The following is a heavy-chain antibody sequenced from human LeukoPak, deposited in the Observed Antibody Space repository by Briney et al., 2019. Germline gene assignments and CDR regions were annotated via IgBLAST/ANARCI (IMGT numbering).Heavy chain of an antibody. V-gene: IGHV3-7*01. CDR2: IKQDGSEK. J-gene: IGHJ4*02. Sequence: GGSLRLSCAASGFTFSSYWMNWVRQAPGKGLEWVANIKQDGSEKDYVDSVKGRFTISRDNAKNSLYLQMNSLRAEDTAVYYCARDRGFEYDDTGSFDYWGQGTLVTVSS. D-gene: IGHD3-10*01. CDR1: GFTFSSYW. CDR3: ARDRGFEYDDTGSFDY.